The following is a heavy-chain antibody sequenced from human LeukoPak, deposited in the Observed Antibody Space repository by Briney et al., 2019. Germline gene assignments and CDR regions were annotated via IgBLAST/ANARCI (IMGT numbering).Heavy chain of an antibody. CDR3: AKDNGVPAAQLPNDY. J-gene: IGHJ4*02. CDR2: ISGSGGST. V-gene: IGHV3-23*01. Sequence: GGSLRLSCAASRFTFSSYAMSWVRQAPGKGLEWVSAISGSGGSTYYADSVKGRFTISRDNSKNTLYLQMNSLRAEDTAVYYCAKDNGVPAAQLPNDYWGQGTLVTVSS. CDR1: RFTFSSYA. D-gene: IGHD2-2*01.